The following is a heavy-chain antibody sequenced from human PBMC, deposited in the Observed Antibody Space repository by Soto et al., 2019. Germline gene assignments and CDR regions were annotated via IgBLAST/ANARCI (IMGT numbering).Heavy chain of an antibody. V-gene: IGHV4-39*01. CDR1: GDSMSSSSYY. CDR2: ISYNGNT. CDR3: ARPFKQNWAFAGMDV. D-gene: IGHD7-27*01. J-gene: IGHJ6*02. Sequence: PSETLSLTCTVYGDSMSSSSYYWGWIRQPPGKGLEWIGTISYNGNTYNNPSLKSRVTISLDMSKNQFSLKLSSVTAADTAVYYCARPFKQNWAFAGMDVWGQGTTVTVSS.